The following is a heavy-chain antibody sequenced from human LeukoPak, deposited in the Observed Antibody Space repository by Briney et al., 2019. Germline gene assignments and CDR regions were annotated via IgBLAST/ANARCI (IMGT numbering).Heavy chain of an antibody. CDR2: ITWNGAST. CDR1: GFTLDDYG. V-gene: IGHV3-20*04. CDR3: AREYGDYSSYFDL. J-gene: IGHJ2*01. Sequence: GGSLRLSCAASGFTLDDYGMRWVRQAPGKGLEWVTGITWNGASTGFADSVKGRFTISRDNAKNSLYLGMSSLRAEDTALYSCAREYGDYSSYFDLWGRGTLVTVSS. D-gene: IGHD4-17*01.